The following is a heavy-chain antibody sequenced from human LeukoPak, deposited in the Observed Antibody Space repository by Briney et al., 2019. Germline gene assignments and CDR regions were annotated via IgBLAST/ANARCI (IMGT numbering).Heavy chain of an antibody. CDR1: GFTFSSYG. CDR3: ARDPGYSSSRKTYFDY. Sequence: EPGGSLRLSCAASGFTFSSYGMSWVRQAPGKGLEWVSAISGSGGSTYYADSVKGRFTISRDNSKNTLYLQMNSLRAEDTAVYYCARDPGYSSSRKTYFDYWGQGTLVTVSS. V-gene: IGHV3-23*01. J-gene: IGHJ4*02. CDR2: ISGSGGST. D-gene: IGHD2-2*01.